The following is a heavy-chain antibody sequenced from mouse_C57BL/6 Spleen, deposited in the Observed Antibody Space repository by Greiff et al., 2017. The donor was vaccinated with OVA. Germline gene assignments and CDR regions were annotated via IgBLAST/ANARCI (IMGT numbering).Heavy chain of an antibody. CDR2: INPNNGGT. J-gene: IGHJ4*01. D-gene: IGHD1-1*01. CDR3: ARRRAIYYYAFYAMDY. V-gene: IGHV1-26*01. CDR1: GYTFTDYY. Sequence: EVQLQQSGPELVKPGASVKISCKASGYTFTDYYMNWVKQSHGKSLEWIGDINPNNGGTSYNQKFKGKATLTVDKSSSTAYMELRSLTSEDSAVYYCARRRAIYYYAFYAMDYWGQGTSVTVSS.